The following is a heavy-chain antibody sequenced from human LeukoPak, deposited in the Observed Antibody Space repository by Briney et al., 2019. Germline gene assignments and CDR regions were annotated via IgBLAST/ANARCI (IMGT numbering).Heavy chain of an antibody. Sequence: GESLKISCKGSGYSFTSYWIGWVRRMPGKGLEWMGIVYPGDSDTRYSPSFQGQVTISADKSISTAYLQWSSLKASDTAMYYCARHQYYYGSGSQVPWSDYWGQGTLVTVSS. CDR1: GYSFTSYW. CDR3: ARHQYYYGSGSQVPWSDY. CDR2: VYPGDSDT. V-gene: IGHV5-51*01. J-gene: IGHJ4*02. D-gene: IGHD3-10*01.